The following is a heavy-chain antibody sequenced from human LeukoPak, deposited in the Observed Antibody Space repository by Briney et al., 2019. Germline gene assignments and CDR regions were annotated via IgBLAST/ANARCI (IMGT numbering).Heavy chain of an antibody. CDR1: GGSISSYY. J-gene: IGHJ1*01. V-gene: IGHV4-59*08. D-gene: IGHD4-11*01. Sequence: SETLSLTCTVSGGSISSYYWSWLRQPPGKGLEWIGYIYYSGSTNYNPSLKSRVTISVDTSKNQFSLRLSSVTAADMAIYYCVRHSTVTTGYFQNWGQGTLVTVSS. CDR3: VRHSTVTTGYFQN. CDR2: IYYSGST.